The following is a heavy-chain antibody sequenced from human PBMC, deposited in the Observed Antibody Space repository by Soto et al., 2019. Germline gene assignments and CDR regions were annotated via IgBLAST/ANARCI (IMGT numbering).Heavy chain of an antibody. CDR2: IFAGGIT. CDR1: GFTFSSYG. J-gene: IGHJ4*02. V-gene: IGHV3-23*01. Sequence: GGSLRLSCEASGFTFSSYGITWVRQAPGKGLEWVSTIFAGGITFYSDSVRGRFTISRDNSQNTLYLQMTRLRVDDTALDYCGKDGSYYDFDYWGQGTQVTVSS. CDR3: GKDGSYYDFDY. D-gene: IGHD3-10*01.